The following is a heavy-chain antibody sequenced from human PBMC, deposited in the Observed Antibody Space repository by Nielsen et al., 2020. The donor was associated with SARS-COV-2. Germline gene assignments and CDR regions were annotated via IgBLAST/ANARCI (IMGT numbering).Heavy chain of an antibody. D-gene: IGHD3-22*01. J-gene: IGHJ3*02. CDR3: ASIDGSGYYGWAFDI. Sequence: GGSLRLSCAASGFTVSSNYMSWVRQAPGKGLEWVSVIYSGGSTYYADSVKGRFTISRDNSKNTLYLQMNSLRAEDTAVYYCASIDGSGYYGWAFDIWGQGTMVTVSS. V-gene: IGHV3-53*01. CDR1: GFTVSSNY. CDR2: IYSGGST.